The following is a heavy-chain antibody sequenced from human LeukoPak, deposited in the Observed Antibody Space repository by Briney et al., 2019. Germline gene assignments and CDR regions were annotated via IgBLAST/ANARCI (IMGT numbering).Heavy chain of an antibody. Sequence: PGGSLRLSCAASGFTFSSAWMTWVRQAPGKGLEWVGRVRSKADGGTTDYAAPAKGRFTISRDDSKNTVFLQMNSLKTEDTAVYYCTTVRPGTSGYSYWGQGTLVTVSS. CDR1: GFTFSSAW. J-gene: IGHJ4*02. V-gene: IGHV3-15*01. CDR2: VRSKADGGTT. D-gene: IGHD3-22*01. CDR3: TTVRPGTSGYSY.